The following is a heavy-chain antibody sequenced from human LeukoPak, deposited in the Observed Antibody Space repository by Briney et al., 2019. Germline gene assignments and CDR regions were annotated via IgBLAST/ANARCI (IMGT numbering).Heavy chain of an antibody. J-gene: IGHJ3*02. CDR1: GYTFTSYG. CDR3: LIVATKDAFDI. Sequence: GASVKVSCKASGYTFTSYGISWVRQAPGQGLEWMGWISAYNGNTNYAQKLQGRVTMSTDTSTSTAYMELRSLRSDDTAVYYCLIVATKDAFDIWGQGTMVTVSS. CDR2: ISAYNGNT. V-gene: IGHV1-18*01. D-gene: IGHD5-12*01.